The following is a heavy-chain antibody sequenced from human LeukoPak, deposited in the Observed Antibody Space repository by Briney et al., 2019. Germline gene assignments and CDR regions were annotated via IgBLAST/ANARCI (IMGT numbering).Heavy chain of an antibody. V-gene: IGHV1-18*01. J-gene: IGHJ6*02. CDR2: ISAYNGNT. CDR1: GYTFTSYG. CDR3: ARLVVVPAAILYYYYGMDV. D-gene: IGHD2-2*02. Sequence: ASVKVSCKASGYTFTSYGISWVRQAPGQGLEWMGWISAYNGNTNYAQKLQGRVTMTTDTSTSTAYMEPRSLRSDDTAVYYCARLVVVPAAILYYYYGMDVWGQGTTVTVSS.